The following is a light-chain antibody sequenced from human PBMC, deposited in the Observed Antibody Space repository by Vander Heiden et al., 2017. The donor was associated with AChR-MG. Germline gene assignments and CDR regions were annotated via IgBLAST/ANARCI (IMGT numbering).Light chain of an antibody. CDR1: DSNIGAGHA. J-gene: IGLJ2*01. V-gene: IGLV1-40*01. Sequence: TVTISCSGTDSNIGAGHAVHWFQQLPGRSHKVLIFSNTNRPSGVPDRFSGSSSTTSAFLTISGIQVEDEALYYCQSYDRSLCVWDFGGGTKLTVL. CDR2: SNT. CDR3: QSYDRSLCVWD.